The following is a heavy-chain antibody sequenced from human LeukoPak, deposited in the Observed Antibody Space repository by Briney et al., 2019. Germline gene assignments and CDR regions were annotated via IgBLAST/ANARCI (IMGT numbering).Heavy chain of an antibody. V-gene: IGHV1-2*02. CDR2: INTNNGVT. CDR3: KKDRLSKWFDP. D-gene: IGHD5-12*01. Sequence: GASVKVSCEASGLTFTGVNYIHWVRQAPGQGPEWMGWINTNNGVTDYARKFQGRVTMTRDTSISTAYMELYRLTSDDMAMYYCKKDRLSKWFDPWGQGTLVTVSS. CDR1: GLTFTGVNY. J-gene: IGHJ5*02.